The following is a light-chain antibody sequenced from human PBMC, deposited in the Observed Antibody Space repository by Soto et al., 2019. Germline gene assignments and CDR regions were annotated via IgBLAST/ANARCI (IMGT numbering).Light chain of an antibody. CDR1: SSNIGNNY. Sequence: QSVLTQPPSVSAAPGQKVTISCSGSSSNIGNNYVSWYQQLPGTAPKLLIYDNNKRPSGIPDRFSGSKSGTSATLGITGLQTGDEADYYCGTWDSSLSAHVVLGGGTKVTVL. CDR3: GTWDSSLSAHVV. J-gene: IGLJ2*01. CDR2: DNN. V-gene: IGLV1-51*01.